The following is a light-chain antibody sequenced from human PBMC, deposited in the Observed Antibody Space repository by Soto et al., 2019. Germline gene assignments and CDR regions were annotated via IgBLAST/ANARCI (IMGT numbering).Light chain of an antibody. CDR2: GAY. Sequence: EIVMTQSPATLAVSPGESATLSCRASQSISNHLTWYQQKPGQPPRLLIYGAYTRATGIPARFSGSGSGTEFTLTIGNVQSEDFAVYYCQQYSGWPYTFGQGTKLEIK. CDR1: QSISNH. V-gene: IGKV3-15*01. J-gene: IGKJ2*01. CDR3: QQYSGWPYT.